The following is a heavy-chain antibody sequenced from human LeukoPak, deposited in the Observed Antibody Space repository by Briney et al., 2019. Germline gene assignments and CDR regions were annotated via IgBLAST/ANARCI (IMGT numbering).Heavy chain of an antibody. V-gene: IGHV4-59*08. D-gene: IGHD2-21*02. CDR3: ARIVVVTASHWFDP. CDR1: GGSISSYY. CDR2: IYYSGST. Sequence: TSETLSLTCTVSGGSISSYYWSWIRQPPGKGLEGIVYIYYSGSTNYNPSLKSRVTISVDTSTTQFSLKLSSVTAADTAVYYCARIVVVTASHWFDPWGQGTLVTVSS. J-gene: IGHJ5*02.